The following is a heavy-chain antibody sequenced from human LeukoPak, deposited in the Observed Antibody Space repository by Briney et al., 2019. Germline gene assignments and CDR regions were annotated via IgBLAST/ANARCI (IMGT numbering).Heavy chain of an antibody. CDR3: DWVLRDYYMDV. CDR1: GGSISSSNW. J-gene: IGHJ6*03. V-gene: IGHV4-4*02. D-gene: IGHD3-16*01. Sequence: PSGTLSLTCAVSGGSISSSNWWSWVRQPPGKGLEWIGSIYYSGSTYYNPSLKSRVIISVDTSKNQFSLKLSSVTAADTAVYYCDWVLRDYYMDVWGKGTTVTVSS. CDR2: IYYSGST.